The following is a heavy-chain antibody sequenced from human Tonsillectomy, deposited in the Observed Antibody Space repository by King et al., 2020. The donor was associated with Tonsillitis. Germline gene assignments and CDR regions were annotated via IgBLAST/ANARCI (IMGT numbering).Heavy chain of an antibody. CDR3: AKGPSFWLKRLCSVPFDY. CDR2: IQYDGSNK. J-gene: IGHJ4*02. CDR1: GFTFSSYG. V-gene: IGHV3-30*02. Sequence: VQLVESGGGVVQPGGSLRLSCAASGFTFSSYGMHWVRQAPGKGLEWVAFIQYDGSNKYYADSVKGRFTISRDNSKNTLYLQMNSLRAEDTAVYYCAKGPSFWLKRLCSVPFDYWGQGTLVTVSS. D-gene: IGHD3-3*01.